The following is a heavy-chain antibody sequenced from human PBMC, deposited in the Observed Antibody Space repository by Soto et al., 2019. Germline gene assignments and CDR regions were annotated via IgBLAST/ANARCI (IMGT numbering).Heavy chain of an antibody. J-gene: IGHJ5*01. CDR2: VYYSGGA. CDR1: GVSIHNSHSF. CDR3: GRVVEGATRHTDFDS. D-gene: IGHD1-26*01. Sequence: QVQLQESGPGLVKPSETLSLTCAISGVSIHNSHSFWGWIRQSPGKGLEFIGNVYYSGGANYNPSLKSRVTISVDTAKNQVALRVHSVTAADTAVYYCGRVVEGATRHTDFDSWGQGTLVTVSS. V-gene: IGHV4-39*01.